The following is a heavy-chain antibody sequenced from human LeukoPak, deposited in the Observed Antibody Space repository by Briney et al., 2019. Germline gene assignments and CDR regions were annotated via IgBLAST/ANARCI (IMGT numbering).Heavy chain of an antibody. J-gene: IGHJ4*02. V-gene: IGHV3-72*01. D-gene: IGHD3-22*01. CDR2: TRNKAESYKT. CDR1: GFSFSNHY. CDR3: TTDRDYYDSSGYYYFDY. Sequence: PGGSLRLSCAASGFSFSNHYINWVRQTPGKGLEWVGRTRNKAESYKTEYAASVQGRFTISRDDSKKSLFLHMNSLKTEDTAVYYCTTDRDYYDSSGYYYFDYWGQGTLVTVSS.